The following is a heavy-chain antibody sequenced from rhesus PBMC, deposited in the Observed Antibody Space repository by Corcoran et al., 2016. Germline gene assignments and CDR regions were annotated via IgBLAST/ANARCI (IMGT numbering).Heavy chain of an antibody. CDR3: ATAIAGRAAAHDY. V-gene: IGHV4S7*01. CDR1: GGSLSSSNW. J-gene: IGHJ4*01. Sequence: QVQLQASGPGLVTPSATLSLTCAVSGGSLSSSNWWSWIRQYPGQGLEWIGYIYGGSGSTRYNPSLKSRVTISTDTPKNQFSLNVSSVTAADPAVYYCATAIAGRAAAHDYWGQGVLVTVSS. D-gene: IGHD6-31*01. CDR2: IYGGSGST.